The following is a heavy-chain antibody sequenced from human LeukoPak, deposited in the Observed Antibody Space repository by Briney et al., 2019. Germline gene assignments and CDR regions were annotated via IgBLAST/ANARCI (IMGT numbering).Heavy chain of an antibody. J-gene: IGHJ6*03. CDR1: GGTFSSYD. V-gene: IGHV1-69*13. Sequence: GASVKVSCKASGGTFSSYDISWVRQAPGQGLEWMGGIIPFFGTANYAQKYQGGVTITADDSTRTAYMELSSLRSEDTAVYYCASSQGPLRGLSLDLGPTYYYYYMDVWGKGTTVTVSS. D-gene: IGHD1-26*01. CDR2: IIPFFGTA. CDR3: ASSQGPLRGLSLDLGPTYYYYYMDV.